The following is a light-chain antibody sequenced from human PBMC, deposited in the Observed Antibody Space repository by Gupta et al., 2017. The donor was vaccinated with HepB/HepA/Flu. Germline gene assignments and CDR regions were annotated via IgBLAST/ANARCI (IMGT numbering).Light chain of an antibody. Sequence: SFELPQPPSVTVSSGQTARNTCPVDALAKQYAYWYQQKPGQAPVLLIYKDSERPSGIPERFSGSNSGTTVTLTISGVQAEDEADYYCQSADSSGSSWVFGGGTKLTVL. J-gene: IGLJ3*02. CDR2: KDS. CDR1: ALAKQY. CDR3: QSADSSGSSWV. V-gene: IGLV3-25*03.